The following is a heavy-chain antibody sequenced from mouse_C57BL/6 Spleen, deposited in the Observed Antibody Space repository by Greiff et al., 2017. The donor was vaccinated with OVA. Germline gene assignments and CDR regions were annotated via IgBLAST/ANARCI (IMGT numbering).Heavy chain of an antibody. V-gene: IGHV1-80*01. CDR3: ARGAYYSNYGYYFDD. CDR2: IYPGDGDT. J-gene: IGHJ2*01. Sequence: QVQLQQSGAELVKPGASVKISCKASGYAFSSYWLHWVKQRPGKGLAWIGQIYPGDGDTNYNGKFKGKATLTADTSSSTAYMPLSSLTSEDAAVYFCARGAYYSNYGYYFDDWGQGTTLTVSS. CDR1: GYAFSSYW. D-gene: IGHD2-5*01.